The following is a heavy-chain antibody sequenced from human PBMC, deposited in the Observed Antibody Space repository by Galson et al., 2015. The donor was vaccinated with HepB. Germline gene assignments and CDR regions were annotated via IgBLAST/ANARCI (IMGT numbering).Heavy chain of an antibody. V-gene: IGHV3-23*01. CDR1: GFTFSNYA. CDR2: IRSSGEST. D-gene: IGHD1-26*01. Sequence: SLRLSCAASGFTFSNYAMSWVRQAPGKGLEWVSTIRSSGESTYYADSVKGRFTISRDNSKDTLYLQMNSLRAEDTAVYYCAKEYSSSYYFYLYFDSWGQGARPQWYLDLWGRGTLVTVSS. J-gene: IGHJ2*01. CDR3: AKEYSSSYYFYLYFDSWGQGARPQWYLDL.